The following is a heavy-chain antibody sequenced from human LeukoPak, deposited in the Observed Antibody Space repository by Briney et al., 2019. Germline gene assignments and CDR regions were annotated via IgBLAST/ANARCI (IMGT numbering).Heavy chain of an antibody. J-gene: IGHJ4*02. D-gene: IGHD3-16*01. V-gene: IGHV3-7*01. Sequence: GSLRLSFAAPGFTYTNYWVSWFRQAPGQGLEWVASIKQDGSERYYVDSVKGRFTISRDNAKNSLFLQLSSLRVEDTAVYYCARGSMHVYHLYTDYWGQGTLVTVSS. CDR1: GFTYTNYW. CDR3: ARGSMHVYHLYTDY. CDR2: IKQDGSER.